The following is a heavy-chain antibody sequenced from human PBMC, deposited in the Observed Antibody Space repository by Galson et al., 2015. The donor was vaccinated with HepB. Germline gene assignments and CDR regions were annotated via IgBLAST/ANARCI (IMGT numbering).Heavy chain of an antibody. CDR1: GDSVSSRSAA. D-gene: IGHD1-26*01. CDR2: TYYRSRWFD. V-gene: IGHV6-1*01. Sequence: CAISGDSVSSRSAAWSWLGQSPSRGLEWLGWTYYRSRWFDDYAVSVKSRVTINPDTSKNQFSLQLNSVTPEDTAVYYYARDPLGREDAFDVWGQGTTVIVSS. J-gene: IGHJ3*01. CDR3: ARDPLGREDAFDV.